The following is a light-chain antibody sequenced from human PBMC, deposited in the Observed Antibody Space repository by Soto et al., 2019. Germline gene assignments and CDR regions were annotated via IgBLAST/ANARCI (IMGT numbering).Light chain of an antibody. CDR1: QSVSSSY. V-gene: IGKV3-20*01. CDR3: QQYGRSPYT. Sequence: EMVLTQSPGTLSLSPGERATLSCRASQSVSSSYLAWYQQKPGLAPRLLIYGASSRATGIPDRFSGSGSGTDFTLTLSRLGPEDFAVYYCQQYGRSPYTFGQGIKLEIK. CDR2: GAS. J-gene: IGKJ2*01.